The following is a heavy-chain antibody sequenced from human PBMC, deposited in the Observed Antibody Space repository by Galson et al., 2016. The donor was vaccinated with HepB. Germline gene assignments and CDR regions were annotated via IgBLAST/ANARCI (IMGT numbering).Heavy chain of an antibody. CDR1: GGSVSSNNW. CDR2: IHHSGST. V-gene: IGHV4-4*02. J-gene: IGHJ5*02. Sequence: SETLSLTCAVSGGSVSSNNWWSWVRQSPGKGLDWIGEIHHSGSTRYNPSLKSRVTISLDKSKNQFSLKVNSVTAADTAMYYCTSFECWFDPWGQGTLVTVSS. D-gene: IGHD3-3*01. CDR3: TSFECWFDP.